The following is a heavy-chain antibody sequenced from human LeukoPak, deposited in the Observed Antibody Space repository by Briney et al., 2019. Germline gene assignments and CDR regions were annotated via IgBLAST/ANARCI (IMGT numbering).Heavy chain of an antibody. Sequence: PGGSLGLSCAASGFPFSSYSMTWVRQAPGKGLEWVANIKPDGTTKFYVDSVKGRFTISRDNAKNSLSLEMNSLRVEDTGVYYCARGTTGTTVAYGYSLDSWGQGTLVTVSS. V-gene: IGHV3-7*03. J-gene: IGHJ4*02. D-gene: IGHD1-7*01. CDR1: GFPFSSYS. CDR3: ARGTTGTTVAYGYSLDS. CDR2: IKPDGTTK.